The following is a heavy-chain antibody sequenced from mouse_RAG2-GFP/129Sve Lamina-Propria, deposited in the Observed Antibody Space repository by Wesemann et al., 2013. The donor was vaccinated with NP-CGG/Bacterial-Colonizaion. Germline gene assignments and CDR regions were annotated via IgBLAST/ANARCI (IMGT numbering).Heavy chain of an antibody. V-gene: IGHV5-6-2*01. CDR3: ARHRDYDGSYRYFDV. D-gene: IGHD2-1*01. CDR1: GFTFSSYA. J-gene: IGHJ1*01. CDR2: INSNGGST. Sequence: EVKLVESGGGLVKPGGSLKLSCAASGFTFSSYAMSWVRQTPEKRLEWVAAINSNGGSTYYPDTVKDRFTISRDNAKNTLYLQMSSLRSEDTALYYCARHRDYDGSYRYFDVWGAGTTVTVSS.